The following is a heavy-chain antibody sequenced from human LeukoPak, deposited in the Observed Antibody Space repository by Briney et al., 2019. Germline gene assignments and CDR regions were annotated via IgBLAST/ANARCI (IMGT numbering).Heavy chain of an antibody. CDR3: ARAGGYYDSSGYYQRDY. D-gene: IGHD3-22*01. Sequence: GASAKVSCKASGYTFTSYDINWVRQATGQGLEWMGWMNPNSGNTGYAQKFQGRVTMTRNTSISTAYMELSSLRSEDTAVYYCARAGGYYDSSGYYQRDYWGQGTLVTVSS. V-gene: IGHV1-8*01. CDR1: GYTFTSYD. J-gene: IGHJ4*02. CDR2: MNPNSGNT.